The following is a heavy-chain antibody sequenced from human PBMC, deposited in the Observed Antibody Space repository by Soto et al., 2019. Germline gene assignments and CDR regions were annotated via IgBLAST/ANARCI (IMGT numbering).Heavy chain of an antibody. V-gene: IGHV3-53*01. J-gene: IGHJ4*02. Sequence: EVQLVESGGGLIQPGGSLRLSCAASGFSVSSNYMSWVRQPPGKGLEWVSIIHTGGDAYYADSVKGRFIISRDISKNTLYLQMNSLRAEDTAVYDCAGRGSYFDSWGQGALVTVSS. CDR2: IHTGGDA. CDR3: AGRGSYFDS. CDR1: GFSVSSNY. D-gene: IGHD3-10*01.